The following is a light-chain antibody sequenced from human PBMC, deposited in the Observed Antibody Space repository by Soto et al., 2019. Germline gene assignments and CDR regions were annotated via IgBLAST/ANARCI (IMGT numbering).Light chain of an antibody. CDR1: QGIRSY. Sequence: DIQLTQSPSFLSASVGDRVTITYRASQGIRSYLAWYQQKPGRAPKLLMYIASTLQTGVPSRFSGSGSGTEFTLTITSLQPEDFATYYCQQVNSYPITFGQGTRLEIK. CDR3: QQVNSYPIT. J-gene: IGKJ5*01. CDR2: IAS. V-gene: IGKV1-9*01.